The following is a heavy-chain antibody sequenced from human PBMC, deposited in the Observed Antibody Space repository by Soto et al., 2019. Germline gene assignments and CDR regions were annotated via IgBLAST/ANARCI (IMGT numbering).Heavy chain of an antibody. Sequence: QVQLQESGPGLVKPSETLSLTCTVSGGSISSGDYYWSWVRQPPGKGLEWIGYFYYSGTTYYNPSLKSRLSISIDTSNNQFSLRLRSVTAADTAVYYCARVNDFGGNSVNGLDYGGQGALVTVSS. CDR1: GGSISSGDYY. CDR2: FYYSGTT. D-gene: IGHD4-17*01. V-gene: IGHV4-30-4*01. CDR3: ARVNDFGGNSVNGLDY. J-gene: IGHJ4*02.